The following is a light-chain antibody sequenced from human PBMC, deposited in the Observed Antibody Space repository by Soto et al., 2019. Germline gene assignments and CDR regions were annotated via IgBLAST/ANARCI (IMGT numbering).Light chain of an antibody. J-gene: IGKJ1*01. Sequence: DIVMTQSPDSLAVSLGERATINCKSSQSVLYSSNNKNYLAWYQQKPGQPPKLLIYWASTRESGVPDRFSGSGSGTDFTLTIRSRQAEDVAVYDCQQYYSTPTWTFGQGTKVEIK. V-gene: IGKV4-1*01. CDR1: QSVLYSSNNKNY. CDR2: WAS. CDR3: QQYYSTPTWT.